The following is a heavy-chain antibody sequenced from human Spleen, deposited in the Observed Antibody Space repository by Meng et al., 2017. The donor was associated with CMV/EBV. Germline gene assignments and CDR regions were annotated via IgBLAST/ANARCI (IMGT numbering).Heavy chain of an antibody. J-gene: IGHJ3*02. D-gene: IGHD6-6*01. CDR2: IWFDGSGK. CDR3: AKVSKYSSSSSDASDI. V-gene: IGHV3-30*02. Sequence: GGSLRLSCAASGFTFSSYGIHWVRQAPGKGLEWVAVIWFDGSGKYYADSVKGRFTISRDNSRNTLYLQMNSLRTEDTAVYYCAKVSKYSSSSSDASDIWGQGTMVTVSS. CDR1: GFTFSSYG.